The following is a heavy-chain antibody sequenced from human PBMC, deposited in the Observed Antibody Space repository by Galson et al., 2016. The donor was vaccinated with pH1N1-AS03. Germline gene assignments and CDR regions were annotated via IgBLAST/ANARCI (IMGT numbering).Heavy chain of an antibody. CDR1: GGSFSGYY. J-gene: IGHJ4*02. V-gene: IGHV4-34*01. CDR2: IHHSGSTT. CDR3: ARGGVFFSGSGSYHN. D-gene: IGHD3-10*01. Sequence: SETLSLTCAVYGGSFSGYYWSWIRQPPGKGLEWIGEIHHSGSTTNYSPSLKSRVTISVDTSQKQFSLKLTSVTAADTAVYFCARGGVFFSGSGSYHNWGQGTLVTVSS.